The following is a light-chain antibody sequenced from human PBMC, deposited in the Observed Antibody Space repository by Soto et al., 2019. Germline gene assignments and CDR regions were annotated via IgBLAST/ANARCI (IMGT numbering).Light chain of an antibody. Sequence: QSVLTQPASVSGSPGQSITISCTGTSRDVGGYNYVSWYQHHPGEAPKVMIYDVGDRPSGVSNRFSGSKSGNTASLTISGLQAEDEADYYCCSFTSSNLYVFGTGTKVTVL. CDR2: DVG. J-gene: IGLJ1*01. CDR3: CSFTSSNLYV. V-gene: IGLV2-14*03. CDR1: SRDVGGYNY.